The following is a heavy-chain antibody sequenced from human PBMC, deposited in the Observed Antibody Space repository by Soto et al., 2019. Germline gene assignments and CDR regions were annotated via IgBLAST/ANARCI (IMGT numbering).Heavy chain of an antibody. CDR3: VKGSEVARQELDY. D-gene: IGHD2-15*01. J-gene: IGHJ4*02. Sequence: QVQLVESGGGVVQPGRSLRLSCAASGFSFSDCGMNWVRQAPGKGLEWVAAISSDGSDKYYSESVKGRFTISRDNSRNTLFLQMNSLRVGDTAVYYCVKGSEVARQELDYWGQGTLVTVSS. V-gene: IGHV3-30*18. CDR1: GFSFSDCG. CDR2: ISSDGSDK.